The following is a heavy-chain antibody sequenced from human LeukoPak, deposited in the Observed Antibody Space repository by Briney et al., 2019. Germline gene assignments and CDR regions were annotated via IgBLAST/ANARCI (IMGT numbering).Heavy chain of an antibody. CDR3: ARADSSSYYMDV. CDR2: IYHSGST. V-gene: IGHV4-38-2*02. D-gene: IGHD6-6*01. CDR1: GYSISSGYY. J-gene: IGHJ6*03. Sequence: SETLSLTCTVSGYSISSGYYWSWIRQPPGKGLEWIGYIYHSGSTYYNPSLKSRVTISVDRSKNQFSLKLSSVTAADTAVYYCARADSSSYYMDVWGKGTTVTVSS.